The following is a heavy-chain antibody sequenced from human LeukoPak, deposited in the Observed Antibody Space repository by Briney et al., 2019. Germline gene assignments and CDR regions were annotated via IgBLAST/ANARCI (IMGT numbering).Heavy chain of an antibody. V-gene: IGHV3-21*01. CDR2: ISSDTDYI. J-gene: IGHJ4*02. Sequence: GGSLRLSCAASGLTFSSYNMNWVRQAPGKGLEWVSSISSDTDYIYYTDSVKRRFTISRDNAKKSLYLQMNSLRAEDTAVYYCARGGSYFDYWGQGTLVTVSS. D-gene: IGHD3-10*01. CDR3: ARGGSYFDY. CDR1: GLTFSSYN.